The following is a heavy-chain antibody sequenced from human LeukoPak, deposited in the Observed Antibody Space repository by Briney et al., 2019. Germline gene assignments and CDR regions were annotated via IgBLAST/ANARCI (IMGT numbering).Heavy chain of an antibody. V-gene: IGHV1-8*01. Sequence: ASVKVSCKASGYTFTSYDIHWVRQATGQGREWMGWMNPNSGNTGYAQKFQGRVTMTRNTSISTAYMELSSLRSEDTAVYYCARKRTSGWYIWFDPWGQGTLVTVSS. D-gene: IGHD6-19*01. CDR2: MNPNSGNT. J-gene: IGHJ5*02. CDR3: ARKRTSGWYIWFDP. CDR1: GYTFTSYD.